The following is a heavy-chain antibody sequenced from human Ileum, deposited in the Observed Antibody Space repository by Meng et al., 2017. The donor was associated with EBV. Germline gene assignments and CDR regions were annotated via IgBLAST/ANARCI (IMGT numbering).Heavy chain of an antibody. CDR1: GGSISSSDW. Sequence: GQLQESGPGLVKPSGTLSLTCAVSGGSISSSDWWSWVRQPPGKGLEWIGEIYRGGGTNYNASLKSRVTISVDTSKNHFSLKLNSVTAADTAVYYCARVRVIPAAIGFDYWGQGTLVTVSS. CDR2: IYRGGGT. J-gene: IGHJ4*02. D-gene: IGHD2-2*02. CDR3: ARVRVIPAAIGFDY. V-gene: IGHV4-4*02.